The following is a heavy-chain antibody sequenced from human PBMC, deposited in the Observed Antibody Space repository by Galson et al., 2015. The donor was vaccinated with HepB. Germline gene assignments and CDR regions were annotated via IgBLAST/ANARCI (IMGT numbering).Heavy chain of an antibody. V-gene: IGHV3-30*04. J-gene: IGHJ4*02. CDR3: ARERGAGWYEGLDY. CDR1: GFTFDGYS. CDR2: ISHDGRNK. Sequence: SLRLSCAASGFTFDGYSLHWVRQAPGKGLEWVAIISHDGRNKYYAYSMKGRSTISRDNSKNTLYLQMNSLRSEDTAVYYCARERGAGWYEGLDYWGQGTLVTVSS. D-gene: IGHD6-19*01.